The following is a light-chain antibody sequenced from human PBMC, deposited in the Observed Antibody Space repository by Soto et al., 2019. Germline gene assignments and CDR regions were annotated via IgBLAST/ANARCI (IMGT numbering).Light chain of an antibody. CDR1: QSVSSDY. Sequence: EIVLTQSPGTLSLSPGERATLSCWASQSVSSDYLAWYQQKPGQAPRLLIYAASSRATGIPDRFSGGGSGTDFTLTINRLEPXXFAVYYCQQYGTSPWTFGQVTKVEIK. CDR2: AAS. V-gene: IGKV3-20*01. CDR3: QQYGTSPWT. J-gene: IGKJ1*01.